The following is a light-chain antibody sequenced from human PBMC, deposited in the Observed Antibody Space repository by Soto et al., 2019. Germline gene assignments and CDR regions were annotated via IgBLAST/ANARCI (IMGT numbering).Light chain of an antibody. CDR1: QSISSW. J-gene: IGKJ4*01. CDR2: DAS. Sequence: DIQMAQSPSTLSASVGDRVTITCRASQSISSWLAWYQQKPGKAPKLLIYDASSLESGVPSRFSGSGSGTEFTLTISSLQPDDFATYYCQQYNSYLLTFGGGTKVEIK. CDR3: QQYNSYLLT. V-gene: IGKV1-5*01.